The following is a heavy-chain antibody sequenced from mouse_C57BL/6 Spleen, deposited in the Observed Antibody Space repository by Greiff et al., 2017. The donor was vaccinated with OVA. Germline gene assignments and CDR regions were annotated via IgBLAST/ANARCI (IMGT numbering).Heavy chain of an antibody. CDR2: ISGGGSYT. CDR1: GFAFTSYA. CDR3: ARGGAPWYLDV. J-gene: IGHJ1*03. Sequence: EVQLLQSGGGLVKPGGSLKLSCAASGFAFTSYAMSWVRQTPEKGLEWVGTISGGGSYTYYPDHVKGRFTIKRDNAKNILYKIKSHQKSDNTVKYYAARGGAPWYLDVWGTGTTVTVSS. V-gene: IGHV5-4*01. D-gene: IGHD6-1*01.